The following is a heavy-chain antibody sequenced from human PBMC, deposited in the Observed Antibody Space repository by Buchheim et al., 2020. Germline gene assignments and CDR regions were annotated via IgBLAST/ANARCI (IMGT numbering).Heavy chain of an antibody. Sequence: EVQLVESGGGLVQPGGSLRLSCSAPGFPFSIYWMHWVRQAPGKGLAWVSHINREGTTTNYADSVRGRFTLSRDNGKKTLYLRMNNLRAEDTAVYYCVRDMYGSGDYWGQGTL. J-gene: IGHJ4*02. CDR2: INREGTTT. V-gene: IGHV3-74*01. CDR1: GFPFSIYW. CDR3: VRDMYGSGDY. D-gene: IGHD3-10*01.